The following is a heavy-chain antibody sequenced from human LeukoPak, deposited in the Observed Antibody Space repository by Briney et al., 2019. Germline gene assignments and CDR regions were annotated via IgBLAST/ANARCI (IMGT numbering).Heavy chain of an antibody. J-gene: IGHJ2*01. CDR3: ARFNYDSSGSFDL. D-gene: IGHD3-22*01. Sequence: SETLSLTCAVYGGSFSGYYWSWIRQPPGKGLEWIGEINHSGSTNYNPSLKSRVTISVDTSKNQFSLKLSSVTAADTAVYYCARFNYDSSGSFDLWGRGTLVTVSS. CDR2: INHSGST. CDR1: GGSFSGYY. V-gene: IGHV4-34*01.